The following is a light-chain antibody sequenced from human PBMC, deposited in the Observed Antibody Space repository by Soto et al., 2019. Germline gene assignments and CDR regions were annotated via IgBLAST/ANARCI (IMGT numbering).Light chain of an antibody. J-gene: IGLJ2*01. Sequence: QSALTQPASVSGSPGQSITISCTGTSSDVGGYNYVSWYQQHPGKAPKLMIYEVSNRPSGVSNSFSGSKSGNTASLTISGLQAEDEADYYCSSYTSSSTPVVFSGGTKLTVL. CDR1: SSDVGGYNY. V-gene: IGLV2-14*01. CDR3: SSYTSSSTPVV. CDR2: EVS.